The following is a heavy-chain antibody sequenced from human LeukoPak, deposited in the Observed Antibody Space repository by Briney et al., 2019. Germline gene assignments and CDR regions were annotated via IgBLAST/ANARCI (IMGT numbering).Heavy chain of an antibody. D-gene: IGHD3-22*01. Sequence: SVKVSCKASGGTFSSYAINWVRQAPGQGLEWMGRIIPILGIANYAQKFQGRVTITADKSTSTAYMELSSLRSEDTAVYYCAIKARGPSMIVGLDYWGQGTLVTVSS. CDR1: GGTFSSYA. V-gene: IGHV1-69*04. CDR2: IIPILGIA. J-gene: IGHJ4*02. CDR3: AIKARGPSMIVGLDY.